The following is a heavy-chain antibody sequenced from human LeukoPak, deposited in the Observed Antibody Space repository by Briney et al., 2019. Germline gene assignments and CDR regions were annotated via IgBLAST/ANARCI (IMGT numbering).Heavy chain of an antibody. V-gene: IGHV3-33*08. CDR2: IWYDGSDE. CDR3: ARDRGTNGDYHRGYFDY. D-gene: IGHD1-1*01. CDR1: GFTFSSYG. Sequence: GGSLRLSCAASGFTFSSYGMHWVRQAPGKGLEWVALIWYDGSDEYYADSVKGRFTISRDDSKNTLYLQMNILRAQDTAVYYCARDRGTNGDYHRGYFDYWGQGTLVTVSS. J-gene: IGHJ4*02.